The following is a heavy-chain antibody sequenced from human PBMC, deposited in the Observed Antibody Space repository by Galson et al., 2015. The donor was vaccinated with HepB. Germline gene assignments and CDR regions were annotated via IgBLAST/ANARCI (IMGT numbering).Heavy chain of an antibody. J-gene: IGHJ5*01. CDR3: ARSGQIAVSTSDSWFAS. D-gene: IGHD5/OR15-5a*01. Sequence: SVKVSCKVSGGPFSTYCISWVRQAPGQGLEWMGGIIPGSDTADYPHINPISGKITYARKFEGRVTITADGSTSTAYMEVTSLRFEDTAMYYCARSGQIAVSTSDSWFASWGQGTQVTVST. CDR2: IIPGSDTADYPHINPISGKI. CDR1: GGPFSTYC. V-gene: IGHV1-69*13.